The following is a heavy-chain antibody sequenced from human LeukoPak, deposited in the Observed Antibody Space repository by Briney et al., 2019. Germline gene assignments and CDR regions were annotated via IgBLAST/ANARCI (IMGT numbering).Heavy chain of an antibody. J-gene: IGHJ4*02. D-gene: IGHD6-19*01. CDR2: ISGSGGST. CDR1: GFTFSSYA. V-gene: IGHV3-23*01. CDR3: AKRGSSSGWYYFDY. Sequence: GGSLRLPCAASGFTFSSYAMSWVRQAPGKGLEWVSAISGSGGSTYYADSVKGRFTISRDNSKNTLYLQMNSLRAEDTAVYYCAKRGSSSGWYYFDYWGQGTLVTVSS.